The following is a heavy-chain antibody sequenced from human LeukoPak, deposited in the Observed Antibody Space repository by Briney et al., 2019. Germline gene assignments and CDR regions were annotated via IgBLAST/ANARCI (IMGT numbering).Heavy chain of an antibody. D-gene: IGHD3-10*02. Sequence: GGSLRLSCAASGFNFRYYAMNWVRQAPGKGLEWVSTTSSSGGVPYYADSVKGRFNISRDNSKNTLYLEMSSLGAEDTAVYYCAKDVRGSHVYYFEFWGQGSLVTVSS. CDR2: TSSSGGVP. CDR1: GFNFRYYA. J-gene: IGHJ4*02. V-gene: IGHV3-23*01. CDR3: AKDVRGSHVYYFEF.